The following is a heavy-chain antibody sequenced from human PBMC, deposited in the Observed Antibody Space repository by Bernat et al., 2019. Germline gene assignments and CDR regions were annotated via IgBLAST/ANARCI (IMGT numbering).Heavy chain of an antibody. Sequence: QVQLVESGGGVVQPGRSLRLSCAASGFTFSSFGMHWVRQAPGKGLEWVAVLSYDGSNKYYTASWKGRLTISRDNSKNTLYLQRNSLRAEDRAVYYCAKDIGASGKLTIDYWGQGTLVTVSS. CDR1: GFTFSSFG. J-gene: IGHJ4*02. V-gene: IGHV3-30*18. D-gene: IGHD3-10*01. CDR3: AKDIGASGKLTIDY. CDR2: LSYDGSNK.